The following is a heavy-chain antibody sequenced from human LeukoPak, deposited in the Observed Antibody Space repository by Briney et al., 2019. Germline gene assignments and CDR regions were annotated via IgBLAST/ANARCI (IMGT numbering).Heavy chain of an antibody. Sequence: GGSLRLSCAASGFTFSSYSMNWVRQAPGKGLEWVSAISGAGSGTYYADFVMGRFSISRDNSKNTLYLQMNSLRAEDTAAYYCAKGTERYREVSSFDSWGQGTLVTVSS. CDR1: GFTFSSYS. D-gene: IGHD3-10*01. CDR2: ISGAGSGT. CDR3: AKGTERYREVSSFDS. V-gene: IGHV3-23*01. J-gene: IGHJ4*02.